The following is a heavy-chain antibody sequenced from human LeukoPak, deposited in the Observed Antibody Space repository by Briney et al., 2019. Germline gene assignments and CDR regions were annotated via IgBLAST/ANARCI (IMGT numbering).Heavy chain of an antibody. Sequence: GGSLRLSCAASGFTFGSYAMNWVRQAPGKGLEWVSSFGSGGGSPYYPDSVKGRFTISRDDSEKTLYLQMNSLRLEDTAIYYCTLDVAGYPLHWGQGTLVTVSS. V-gene: IGHV3-23*01. CDR2: FGSGGGSP. J-gene: IGHJ4*02. CDR3: TLDVAGYPLH. D-gene: IGHD1-1*01. CDR1: GFTFGSYA.